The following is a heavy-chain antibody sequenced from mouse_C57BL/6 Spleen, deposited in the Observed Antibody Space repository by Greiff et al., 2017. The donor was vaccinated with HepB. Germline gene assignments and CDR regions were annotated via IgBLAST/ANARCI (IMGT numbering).Heavy chain of an antibody. D-gene: IGHD2-4*01. CDR3: ARRRLPDAMDY. Sequence: VQLQQSGAELVKPGASVKISCKASGYAFSSYWMNWVKQRPGKGLEWIGQIYPGDGDTNYNGKFKGKATLTADKSSSTAYMQLSSLTSEDSAVYFCARRRLPDAMDYWGQGTSVTVSS. J-gene: IGHJ4*01. CDR1: GYAFSSYW. CDR2: IYPGDGDT. V-gene: IGHV1-80*01.